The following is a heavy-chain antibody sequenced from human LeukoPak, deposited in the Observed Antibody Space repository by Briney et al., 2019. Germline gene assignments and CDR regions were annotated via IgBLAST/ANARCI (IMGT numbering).Heavy chain of an antibody. D-gene: IGHD3-10*01. CDR3: MRDYMGWFDP. Sequence: GGSLRLSCAASRFTFNSYAMSWVRQAPGKGLEWVSIISLDGSTEFYADSVKGRFTISRDTASNTMHLEMNNLRIEDTAVYYCMRDYMGWFDPWGQGSLVTVSS. J-gene: IGHJ5*02. V-gene: IGHV3-30-3*01. CDR1: RFTFNSYA. CDR2: ISLDGSTE.